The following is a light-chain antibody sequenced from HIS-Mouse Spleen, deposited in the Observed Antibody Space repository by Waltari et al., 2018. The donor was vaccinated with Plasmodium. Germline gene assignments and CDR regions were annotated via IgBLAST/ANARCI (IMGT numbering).Light chain of an antibody. V-gene: IGKV3-15*01. CDR3: QQYNNWSFT. Sequence: EIVMTQSPATLSVSPGERATRSCRASQSVSRNLAWYQQKPGQAPRLLIYGASTRATGIPARFSGSGSGTEFTLTISSLQSEDFAVYYCQQYNNWSFTFGPGTKVDIK. J-gene: IGKJ3*01. CDR2: GAS. CDR1: QSVSRN.